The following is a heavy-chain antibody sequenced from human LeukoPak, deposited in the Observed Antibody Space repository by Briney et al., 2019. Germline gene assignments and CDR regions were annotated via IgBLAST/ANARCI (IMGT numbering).Heavy chain of an antibody. D-gene: IGHD4-17*01. CDR1: GFTFSSYS. J-gene: IGHJ3*02. Sequence: PGGSLRLSCAASGFTFSSYSMNWVRQAPGKGLEWVSSISSSSSYIYYADSVKGRFTISRDNAKNSLYLQMNSLRAEDTAVYYCASLRGDYGDLPPDDAFDIWGQGTMVTVSS. CDR2: ISSSSSYI. V-gene: IGHV3-21*01. CDR3: ASLRGDYGDLPPDDAFDI.